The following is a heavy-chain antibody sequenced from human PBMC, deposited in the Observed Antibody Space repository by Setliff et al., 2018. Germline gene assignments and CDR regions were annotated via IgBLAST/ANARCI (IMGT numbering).Heavy chain of an antibody. CDR1: GFTFDDYA. J-gene: IGHJ4*02. CDR3: ARSSPRTFDY. CDR2: ISWNSGSI. V-gene: IGHV3-9*01. Sequence: PGGSLRLSCAASGFTFDDYAMHWVRQAPGKGLAWVSGISWNSGSIGYVDSVKGRFTISRDNAKNSLYLQVNSLRAEDTAIYYCARSSPRTFDYWGQGTPVTVSS. D-gene: IGHD6-6*01.